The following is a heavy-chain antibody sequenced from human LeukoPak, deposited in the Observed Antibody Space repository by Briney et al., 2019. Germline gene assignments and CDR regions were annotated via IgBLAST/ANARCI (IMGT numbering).Heavy chain of an antibody. Sequence: GRSLRLSCAASGFTFDDYAMHWVRQAPGKGLEWVSGISWNSGSIGYADSVKGRFTISGDNAKNSLYLQMNSLRAEDTALYYCAKDISSSTSWYYGMDVWGQGTTVTVSS. V-gene: IGHV3-9*01. CDR3: AKDISSSTSWYYGMDV. CDR1: GFTFDDYA. J-gene: IGHJ6*02. D-gene: IGHD2-2*01. CDR2: ISWNSGSI.